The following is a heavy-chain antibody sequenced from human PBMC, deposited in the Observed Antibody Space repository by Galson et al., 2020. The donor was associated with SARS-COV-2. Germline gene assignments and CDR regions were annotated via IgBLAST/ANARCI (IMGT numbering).Heavy chain of an antibody. V-gene: IGHV4-38-2*02. Sequence: SATLSLTCTVSGYSISSGYYWGWIRQPPGKGLEWIGSISHSGSTYYNPSLKSRITISVDSSKNQFSLKVFSVTAADTAAYYCARGGSGWTGELDNWCQGTLVTVSS. J-gene: IGHJ4*02. CDR2: ISHSGST. CDR1: GYSISSGYY. CDR3: ARGGSGWTGELDN. D-gene: IGHD6-19*01.